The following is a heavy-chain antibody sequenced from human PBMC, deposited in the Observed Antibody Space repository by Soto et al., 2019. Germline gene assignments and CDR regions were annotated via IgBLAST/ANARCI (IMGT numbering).Heavy chain of an antibody. CDR3: AKGTYPSSGYLYYFDY. CDR2: ISGSGGST. D-gene: IGHD3-22*01. V-gene: IGHV3-23*01. Sequence: EVQLLESGGGLVQPGGSLRLSCAASGFTFSSYAMSWVRQAPGKGLEWVSAISGSGGSTYYADSVKGRFTISRDNSKNTLYLQMNSLRAEDTAVYYCAKGTYPSSGYLYYFDYGGQGTLVTVSS. J-gene: IGHJ4*02. CDR1: GFTFSSYA.